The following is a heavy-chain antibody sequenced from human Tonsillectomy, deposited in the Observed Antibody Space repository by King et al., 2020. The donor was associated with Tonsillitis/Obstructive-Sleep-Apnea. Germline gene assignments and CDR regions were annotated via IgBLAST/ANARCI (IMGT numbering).Heavy chain of an antibody. J-gene: IGHJ4*02. CDR2: IYYTGTT. D-gene: IGHD3-22*01. Sequence: QLQESGPGLVKPSETLSLTCTVSGGSISSYYWTWIRQPPGKGMEWIGYIYYTGTTNYNPTLKSRGTISVDTSKNQFSLKLSSVTAPDTAVYYCASYGPRGSCYYYFDYGGQGTRVTVSS. V-gene: IGHV4-59*01. CDR1: GGSISSYY. CDR3: ASYGPRGSCYYYFDY.